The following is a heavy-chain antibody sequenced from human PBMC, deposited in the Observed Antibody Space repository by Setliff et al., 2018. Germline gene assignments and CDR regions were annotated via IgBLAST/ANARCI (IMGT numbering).Heavy chain of an antibody. J-gene: IGHJ4*02. V-gene: IGHV3-7*03. Sequence: PGESLKISCAASGFTFSSYWMSWVRQAPGKGLEWVANIKQDGSEKYYVDSVKGRFIISRDNARNSLYLQLNNVRADDTAVYYCVRDPWPTGYYSSGSYYSDYWGQGTLVTVSS. CDR3: VRDPWPTGYYSSGSYYSDY. CDR1: GFTFSSYW. CDR2: IKQDGSEK. D-gene: IGHD3-10*01.